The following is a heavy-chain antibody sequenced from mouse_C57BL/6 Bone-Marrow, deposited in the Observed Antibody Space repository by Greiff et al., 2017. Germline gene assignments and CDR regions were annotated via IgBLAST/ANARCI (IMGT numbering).Heavy chain of an antibody. CDR2: INPNYGTT. V-gene: IGHV1-39*01. CDR1: GYSFPDYN. CDR3: ARSSDYYGNAMDY. D-gene: IGHD1-1*01. Sequence: VQLQQPGAELVMPGASVKISCKASGYSFPDYNMTWVKQSNGKSLEWIGVINPNYGTTSYNQKFKGKATLTVDQSSSTAYMQLNSLTSEDSAVYYCARSSDYYGNAMDYWGQGTSVTVSS. J-gene: IGHJ4*01.